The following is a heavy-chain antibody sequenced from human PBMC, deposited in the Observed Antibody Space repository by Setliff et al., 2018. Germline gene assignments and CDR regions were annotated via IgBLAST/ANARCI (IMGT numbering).Heavy chain of an antibody. CDR2: IXPGDSDT. CDR3: ARRIGTGHQAFDI. CDR1: GYSFTSYW. J-gene: IGHJ3*02. V-gene: IGHV5-51*01. Sequence: GESLTLSCKGSGYSFTSYWIGWVRQMPGKGLEWMGIIXPGDSDTRYSPSFQGQVTISADKSISTAYLQWSSLKASDTAMYYCARRIGTGHQAFDIWGQGTMVTVSS. D-gene: IGHD6-13*01.